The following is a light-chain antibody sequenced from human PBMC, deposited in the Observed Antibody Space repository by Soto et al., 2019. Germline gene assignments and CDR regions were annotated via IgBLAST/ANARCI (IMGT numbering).Light chain of an antibody. CDR3: QQYGCSALT. CDR1: QSVSSIY. J-gene: IGKJ4*01. Sequence: EIVLTQSPGTLSLSPGERATLSCRASQSVSSIYLAWYQQKPGQAPRLLIYGASSRPTGIPDRFSGSGSGTDFTLTISRLEPEDFAVDYCQQYGCSALTVGGGTKVEIK. CDR2: GAS. V-gene: IGKV3-20*01.